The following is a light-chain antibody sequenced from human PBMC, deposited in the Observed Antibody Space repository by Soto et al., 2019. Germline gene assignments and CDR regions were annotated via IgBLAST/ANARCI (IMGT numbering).Light chain of an antibody. CDR1: SSNIGSNY. Sequence: QPVLTQPPSASGAPGQTVTISCSGRSSNIGSNYVYWYQQLPETAPRLLLYRADQRPSGIPDRFSGSKSGTSASLAISGLRSEDEADYYCAAWDDTLSGLVFGGGTKVTVL. J-gene: IGLJ2*01. V-gene: IGLV1-47*01. CDR3: AAWDDTLSGLV. CDR2: RAD.